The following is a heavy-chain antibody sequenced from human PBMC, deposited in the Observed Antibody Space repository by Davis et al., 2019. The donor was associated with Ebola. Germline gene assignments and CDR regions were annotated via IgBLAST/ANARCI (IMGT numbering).Heavy chain of an antibody. Sequence: GESLKISCAASGFTFRTYWMSWVRQAPGKGLEWVANIKEDGSEKFYVDSLKGRFAISRDNAKNSLYLQMNSLRADDTAVYYCTRHVSGDFWYFDLWGRGALVSVSS. J-gene: IGHJ2*01. V-gene: IGHV3-7*03. CDR3: TRHVSGDFWYFDL. CDR2: IKEDGSEK. D-gene: IGHD4-17*01. CDR1: GFTFRTYW.